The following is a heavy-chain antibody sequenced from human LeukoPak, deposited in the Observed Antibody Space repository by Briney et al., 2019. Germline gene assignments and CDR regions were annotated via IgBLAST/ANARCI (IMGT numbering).Heavy chain of an antibody. D-gene: IGHD2-15*01. CDR3: ARGKGSGGSLAYFDY. J-gene: IGHJ4*02. CDR2: IYHSGST. CDR1: GGSISSSSW. Sequence: SGTLSLTCAVSGGSISSSSWWSWVRQPPGKGLEWIGEIYHSGSTNYNPSLKSRVTISVDKSKNQFSLKLSSVTAADTAVYYCARGKGSGGSLAYFDYWGQGTLVTVSS. V-gene: IGHV4-4*02.